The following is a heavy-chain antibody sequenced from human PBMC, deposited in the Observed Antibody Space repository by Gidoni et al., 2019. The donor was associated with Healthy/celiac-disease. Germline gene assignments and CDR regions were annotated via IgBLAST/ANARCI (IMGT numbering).Heavy chain of an antibody. CDR2: ISSSGSTI. Sequence: EVQLVESGGGLVQPGGSLRLSCAASGFTFSSYEMNWVRQAPGKGLEWVSYISSSGSTIYYADSVKGRFTISRDNAKNSLYLQMNSLRAEDTAVYYCARAKGASDYYYYGMDVWGQGTTVTVSS. D-gene: IGHD3-10*01. CDR3: ARAKGASDYYYYGMDV. V-gene: IGHV3-48*03. J-gene: IGHJ6*02. CDR1: GFTFSSYE.